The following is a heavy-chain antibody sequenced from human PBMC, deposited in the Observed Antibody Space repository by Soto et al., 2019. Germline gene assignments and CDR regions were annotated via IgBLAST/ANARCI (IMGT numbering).Heavy chain of an antibody. D-gene: IGHD4-4*01. CDR1: GFTFSSYA. CDR2: ISYEGSNK. Sequence: PGGSLRLSCADSGFTFSSYAMHWVRQAPGTGLEWVAVISYEGSNKYYADSVKGRFTISRDNSKNTLYLQMNSLRTEDTAVYYCARVLGGMATVPFDYWGQGALVTVSS. V-gene: IGHV3-30-3*01. CDR3: ARVLGGMATVPFDY. J-gene: IGHJ4*02.